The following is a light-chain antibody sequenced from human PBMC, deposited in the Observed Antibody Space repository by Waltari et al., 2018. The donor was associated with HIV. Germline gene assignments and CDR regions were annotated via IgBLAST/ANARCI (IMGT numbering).Light chain of an antibody. J-gene: IGLJ3*02. CDR2: RAN. Sequence: QSVLTQPPSASGTPGPRVTISCSGSNSNIGSNSVYWYQQFPGTAPKLLIYRANRMPSGVPHRFSGSKAGTSASLAISGLRSEDEADYYCAAWDHSLSARVVGGGTKMTVL. CDR3: AAWDHSLSARV. V-gene: IGLV1-47*01. CDR1: NSNIGSNS.